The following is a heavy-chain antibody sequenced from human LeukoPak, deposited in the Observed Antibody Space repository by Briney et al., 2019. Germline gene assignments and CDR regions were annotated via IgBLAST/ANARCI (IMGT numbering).Heavy chain of an antibody. CDR3: AKDWRGGCSGGSCYVASLDD. CDR2: ISYDGSNK. D-gene: IGHD2-15*01. J-gene: IGHJ4*02. V-gene: IGHV3-30*04. Sequence: GGSLRLSCAASGFTFSSYAMHWVRQAPGKGLEWVAVISYDGSNKYYADSVKGRFTISRDNSKNTLYLQMNSLRPEDRAVYYCAKDWRGGCSGGSCYVASLDDWGQGTLVTVSS. CDR1: GFTFSSYA.